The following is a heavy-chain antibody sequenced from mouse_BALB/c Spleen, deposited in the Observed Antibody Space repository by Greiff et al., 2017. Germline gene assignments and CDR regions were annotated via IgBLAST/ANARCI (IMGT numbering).Heavy chain of an antibody. D-gene: IGHD2-1*01. V-gene: IGHV5-6-5*01. Sequence: EVMLVESGGGLVKPGGSLKLSCAASGFTFSSYAMSWVRQTPEKRLEWVASISSGGSTYYPDSVKGRFTISRDNARNILYLQMSSLRSEDTAMYYCARGLYYGNSPFAYWGQGTLVTVSA. CDR1: GFTFSSYA. CDR2: ISSGGST. CDR3: ARGLYYGNSPFAY. J-gene: IGHJ3*01.